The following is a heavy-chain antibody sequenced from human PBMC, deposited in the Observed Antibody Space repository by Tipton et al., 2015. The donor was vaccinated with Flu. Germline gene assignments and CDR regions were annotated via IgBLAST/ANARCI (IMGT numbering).Heavy chain of an antibody. D-gene: IGHD6-6*01. CDR3: ARVVGAARPGWFDP. V-gene: IGHV4-38-2*01. CDR2: IDHSGTS. Sequence: TLSLTCAVSGYSISTAHYWGWIRQPPGKGLEWIGSIDHSGTSYSSPSLKSRVTISVDTSKNQFSLKVSSVTAADTAVYYCARVVGAARPGWFDPWGQGTLVTVSS. CDR1: GYSISTAHY. J-gene: IGHJ5*02.